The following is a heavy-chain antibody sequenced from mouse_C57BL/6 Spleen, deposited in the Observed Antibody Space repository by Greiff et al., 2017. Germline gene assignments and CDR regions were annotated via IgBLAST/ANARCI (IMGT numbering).Heavy chain of an antibody. J-gene: IGHJ1*03. D-gene: IGHD2-4*01. CDR2: ISSGSSTI. V-gene: IGHV5-17*01. CDR3: ATYDYDWYFDV. Sequence: EVMLVESGGGLVKPGGSLKLSCAASGFTFSDYGMHWVRQAPEKGLEWVAYISSGSSTIYYADTVKGRFTISRDNAKNTLFLQMTSLRSEDTAMYYCATYDYDWYFDVWGTGTTVTVSS. CDR1: GFTFSDYG.